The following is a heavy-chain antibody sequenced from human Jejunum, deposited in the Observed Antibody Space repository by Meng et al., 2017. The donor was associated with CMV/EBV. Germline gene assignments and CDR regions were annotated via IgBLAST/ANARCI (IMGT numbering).Heavy chain of an antibody. CDR1: GGTFSGHV. CDR3: ARGVGGNLPYFDY. D-gene: IGHD4-23*01. J-gene: IGHJ4*02. V-gene: IGHV1-69*10. Sequence: ASGGTFSGHVISWVRQAPGQGLEWMGGITPILQIANYAQKFQGRVTITADTSTSTTYMELSSLRSGDTAIYYCARGVGGNLPYFDYWGQGTLVTVSS. CDR2: ITPILQIA.